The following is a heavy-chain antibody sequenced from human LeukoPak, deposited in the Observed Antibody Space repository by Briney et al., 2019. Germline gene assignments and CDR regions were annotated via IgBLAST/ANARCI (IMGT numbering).Heavy chain of an antibody. CDR1: GYTLTELS. CDR3: AKDSPRYYDILTGVFDY. D-gene: IGHD3-9*01. Sequence: ASVKVSCKVSGYTLTELSMHWVRQAPGKGLEWMGGFDPEDGETIYAQKFQGRVTMTEDTSTDTAYMELSSLRSEDTAVYYCAKDSPRYYDILTGVFDYWGQGTLVTVSS. J-gene: IGHJ4*02. V-gene: IGHV1-24*01. CDR2: FDPEDGET.